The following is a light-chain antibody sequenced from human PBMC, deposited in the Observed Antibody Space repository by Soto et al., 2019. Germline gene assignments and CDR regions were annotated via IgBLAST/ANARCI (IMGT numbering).Light chain of an antibody. J-gene: IGKJ4*01. CDR1: ENANNY. V-gene: IGKV1-39*01. CDR3: QQSYNRVT. Sequence: DIQMTQSPSSLSASVGDRVIITCLASENANNYLNWYQQKPGKAPRLLIYAASSLQSGVPSRFSGSGSATHFSLIISSLQPEDVATYYCQQSYNRVTFGGGTKVEIK. CDR2: AAS.